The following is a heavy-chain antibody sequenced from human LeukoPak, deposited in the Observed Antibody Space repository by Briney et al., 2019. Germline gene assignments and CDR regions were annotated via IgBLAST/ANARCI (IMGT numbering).Heavy chain of an antibody. CDR2: IKQDGSEK. CDR3: ARTVREIVMPQNAFDI. CDR1: GFTFSSYW. D-gene: IGHD3-22*01. J-gene: IGHJ3*02. V-gene: IGHV3-7*01. Sequence: GGSLRLSCAASGFTFSSYWMSWVREAPGKGLEWVANIKQDGSEKYHVDSVKGRFTISRDNAKNSLYLQMNSLRAEDTAMYYCARTVREIVMPQNAFDIWGQGTLVTVSS.